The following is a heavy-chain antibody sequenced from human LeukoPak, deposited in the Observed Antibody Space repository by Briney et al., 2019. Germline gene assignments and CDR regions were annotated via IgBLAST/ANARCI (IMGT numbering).Heavy chain of an antibody. CDR2: INHSGST. CDR3: AVGSTRNWFYP. D-gene: IGHD2-15*01. V-gene: IGHV4-34*01. J-gene: IGHJ5*02. CDR1: GGSFSGYY. Sequence: SETLSLTCAVYGGSFSGYYWSWIRQPPGKGLEWIGEINHSGSTNYNPSLKSRVTISVDTSKNQFSLKLSSVTAADTAVYYCAVGSTRNWFYPWGQGTLVTVSS.